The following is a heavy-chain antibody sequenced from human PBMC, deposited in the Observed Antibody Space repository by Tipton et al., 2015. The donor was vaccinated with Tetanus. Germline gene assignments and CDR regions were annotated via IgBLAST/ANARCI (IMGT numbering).Heavy chain of an antibody. J-gene: IGHJ4*02. CDR2: AYYSGST. Sequence: TFSNHAMSWVRQAPGKGLEWIGSAYYSGSTYYNPSLKSRVTISVDTSKNQFSLELSSVTAADTAVYYCARHSSLKALNYWGQGTLVTASS. CDR1: TFSNHA. D-gene: IGHD3-9*01. V-gene: IGHV4-39*01. CDR3: ARHSSLKALNY.